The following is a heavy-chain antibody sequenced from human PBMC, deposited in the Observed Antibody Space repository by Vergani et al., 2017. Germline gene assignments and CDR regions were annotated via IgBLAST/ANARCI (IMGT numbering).Heavy chain of an antibody. CDR1: GGSISSYY. D-gene: IGHD3-22*01. V-gene: IGHV4-59*01. Sequence: QVQLQESGPGLVKPSETLSLTCTVSGGSISSYYWSWIRQPPGKGLEWSGYIYYSGSTNYNPSLKSRVTISVDTSKNQFSLKLSSVTAADTAVYYCARESGSYYYDSSGYYTDDSFDIWGQGTMVTVSS. CDR3: ARESGSYYYDSSGYYTDDSFDI. CDR2: IYYSGST. J-gene: IGHJ3*02.